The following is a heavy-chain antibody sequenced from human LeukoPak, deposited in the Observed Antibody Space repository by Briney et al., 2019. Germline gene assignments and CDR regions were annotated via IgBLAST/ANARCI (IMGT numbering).Heavy chain of an antibody. Sequence: SETLSLTCAVYGGSFSGYYWSWIRQPPGKGLEWIGEINHSGSTYYNPSLKSQVTISVDTSKNQFSLKLTSVTAADTAVYYCATLGEYFDSSGYYYNWGQGTLVTVPS. D-gene: IGHD3-22*01. V-gene: IGHV4-34*01. CDR3: ATLGEYFDSSGYYYN. J-gene: IGHJ4*02. CDR2: INHSGST. CDR1: GGSFSGYY.